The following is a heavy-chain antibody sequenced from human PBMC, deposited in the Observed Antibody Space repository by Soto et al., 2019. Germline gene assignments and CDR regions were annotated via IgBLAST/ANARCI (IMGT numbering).Heavy chain of an antibody. CDR3: VRGGSGSRGDY. CDR1: GGAFSNFA. Sequence: QVQLVQSGAEMKKPGSSVKVSCKTSGGAFSNFAVSWVRQAPGQGLEWVGGITPILGTPSYAQKFQGRVTITADVSTTSAYMEIISLTSEDTALYYCVRGGSGSRGDYWGQGTLVTVSS. D-gene: IGHD3-10*01. V-gene: IGHV1-69*01. J-gene: IGHJ4*02. CDR2: ITPILGTP.